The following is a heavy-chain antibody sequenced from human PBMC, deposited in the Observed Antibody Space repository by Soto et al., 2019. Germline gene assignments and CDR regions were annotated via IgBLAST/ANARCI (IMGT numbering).Heavy chain of an antibody. Sequence: SETLSLTCTVSGGSISSGGYYWSWIRQHPGKGLEWIGYIYYSGSTYYNPSLKSRVTISVDTSKNQFSLKLSSVTAADTAVYYCARETYSNYGWFDPWGQGTLVTVSS. CDR3: ARETYSNYGWFDP. D-gene: IGHD4-4*01. CDR1: GGSISSGGYY. V-gene: IGHV4-31*03. CDR2: IYYSGST. J-gene: IGHJ5*02.